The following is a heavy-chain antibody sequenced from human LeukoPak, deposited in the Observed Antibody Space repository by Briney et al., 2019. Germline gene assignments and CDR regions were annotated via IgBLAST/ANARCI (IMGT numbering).Heavy chain of an antibody. Sequence: SETLPLTCAVYDGSFSDFYWSWIRQPPGKGLEWIGEINHIGTTNYNPSFKSRVSISVDTSKNQFSLRLNSVTAADTAVYYCARGPFAHDYTDYAWGQGTLVTVSS. V-gene: IGHV4-34*01. CDR2: INHIGTT. D-gene: IGHD4-11*01. J-gene: IGHJ4*02. CDR3: ARGPFAHDYTDYA. CDR1: DGSFSDFY.